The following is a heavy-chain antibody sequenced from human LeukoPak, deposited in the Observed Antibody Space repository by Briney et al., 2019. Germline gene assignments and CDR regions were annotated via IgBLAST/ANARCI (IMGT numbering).Heavy chain of an antibody. J-gene: IGHJ4*02. CDR1: GFTFSSYG. CDR3: AKPRNYYDSEYYFDY. CDR2: IWYDGSNK. V-gene: IGHV3-33*06. D-gene: IGHD3-22*01. Sequence: GGSLRLSCAASGFTFSSYGMHWVRQAPGKGLEWVAVIWYDGSNKYYADSVKGRFTISRDNSKDTLYLQMNSLRAEDTAVYYCAKPRNYYDSEYYFDYWGQGTLVTVSS.